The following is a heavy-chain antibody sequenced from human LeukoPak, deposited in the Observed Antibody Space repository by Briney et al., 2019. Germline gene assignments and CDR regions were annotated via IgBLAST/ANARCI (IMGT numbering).Heavy chain of an antibody. J-gene: IGHJ6*04. CDR1: GFTVSSNY. CDR2: IYSGGST. Sequence: PGGSLRLSCAASGFTVSSNYMSWVRQAPGKGPEWVSVIYSGGSTYYADSVKGRFTISRDNSKNTLYLQMNSLRAEDTAVYYCATRNVLLWFGELPYGMDVWGKGTTVTVSS. CDR3: ATRNVLLWFGELPYGMDV. V-gene: IGHV3-53*01. D-gene: IGHD3-10*01.